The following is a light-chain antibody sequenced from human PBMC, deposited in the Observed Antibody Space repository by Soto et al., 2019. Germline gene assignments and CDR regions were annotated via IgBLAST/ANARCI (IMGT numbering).Light chain of an antibody. V-gene: IGLV1-40*01. CDR2: ANN. CDR1: SSNIGAGYD. Sequence: QSALTQPPSVSGAPGQRVSISCTGSSSNIGAGYDVHWYRHLPGTAPKLLIYANNNRPSGVPDRFSGSKSGTSASLAITGLQAEDEADYYCQSYDSSRSPLYVFGTGTKVTVL. J-gene: IGLJ1*01. CDR3: QSYDSSRSPLYV.